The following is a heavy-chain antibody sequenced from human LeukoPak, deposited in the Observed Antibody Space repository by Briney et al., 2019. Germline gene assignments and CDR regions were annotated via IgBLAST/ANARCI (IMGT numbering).Heavy chain of an antibody. V-gene: IGHV4-34*01. CDR1: GESFRGYY. D-gene: IGHD6-19*01. J-gene: IGHJ2*01. CDR2: INQSGST. CDR3: ARRRAYSSAWPHWLFDL. Sequence: KASETLSLTCAVFGESFRGYYWSWIRQSPGKGLEWIGEINQSGSTNYNPSLKSRVTTSVDTSKNQFSLKLSSVTAADTAVYYCARRRAYSSAWPHWLFDLWGRGTPVTVSS.